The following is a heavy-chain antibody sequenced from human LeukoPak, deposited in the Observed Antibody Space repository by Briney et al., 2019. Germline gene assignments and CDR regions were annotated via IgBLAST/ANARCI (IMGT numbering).Heavy chain of an antibody. V-gene: IGHV3-21*01. Sequence: GGSLRLSCGASGFTFSSHDMKSVRQAPGKGLEWVSSITTATKSYIYKADSGKGRFTISRDDAKNSLYLQMDSLRAEDTAVYYCARDYGGPHYFDYWGQGTLVTVSS. CDR2: ITTATKSYI. CDR3: ARDYGGPHYFDY. D-gene: IGHD2-15*01. J-gene: IGHJ4*02. CDR1: GFTFSSHD.